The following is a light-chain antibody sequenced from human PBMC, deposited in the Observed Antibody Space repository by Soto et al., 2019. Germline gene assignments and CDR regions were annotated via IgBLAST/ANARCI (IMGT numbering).Light chain of an antibody. CDR2: DAS. CDR1: QDISNY. V-gene: IGKV1-33*01. Sequence: DIQMTQSPSSLSASVGDRVTITCRASQDISNYLNWYQQRPGKAPKLLIYDASNLERGVPSRFSETRSWTHFTFAITSLQPEDVATYYCQQSDSLPISFGQGTRLEI. CDR3: QQSDSLPIS. J-gene: IGKJ5*01.